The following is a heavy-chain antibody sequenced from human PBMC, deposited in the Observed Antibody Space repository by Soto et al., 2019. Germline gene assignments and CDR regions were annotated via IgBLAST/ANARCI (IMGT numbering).Heavy chain of an antibody. Sequence: SETLSLTCTVSGGSISSYYWSWIRQPAGKGLEWIGRIYTSGSTNYNPSLKSRVTMSVDTSKNQFSLKLSSVTSLTSEDTAVYYCAREMPSTAAAYFYYGLNVWGQGTSVTVSS. CDR2: IYTSGST. V-gene: IGHV4-4*07. CDR3: AREMPSTAAAYFYYGLNV. J-gene: IGHJ6*02. D-gene: IGHD6-13*01. CDR1: GGSISSYY.